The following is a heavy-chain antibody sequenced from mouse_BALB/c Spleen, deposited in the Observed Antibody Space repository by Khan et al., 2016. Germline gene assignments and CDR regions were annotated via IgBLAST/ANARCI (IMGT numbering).Heavy chain of an antibody. J-gene: IGHJ2*01. D-gene: IGHD2-3*01. CDR1: GDSITSGY. CDR2: ISYSGST. Sequence: EVQLQESGPSLVKPSQTLSLTCSVTGDSITSGYWNWIRKFPGNKLEYMGYISYSGSTYYHPSLNSRIPITRDTSKNQFYLQLTSVTSEDTATYYCAEYDGYYFDYWGQGTTLTVSS. V-gene: IGHV3-8*02. CDR3: AEYDGYYFDY.